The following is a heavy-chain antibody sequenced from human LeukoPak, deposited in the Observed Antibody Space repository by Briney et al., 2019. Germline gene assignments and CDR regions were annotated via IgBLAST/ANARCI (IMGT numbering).Heavy chain of an antibody. CDR1: GGSFSGYY. CDR2: VKDSGSA. J-gene: IGHJ4*02. V-gene: IGHV4-34*01. Sequence: SETLSLTCAVYGGSFSGYYWSWIRQPPGKGLEWIGEVKDSGSANYNPSLKSRVFISVDTSKNQFSLKLRSVTAAGTAVYYCARGKGYTTSSRHRGIDNWGQGTLVTVSS. CDR3: ARGKGYTTSSRHRGIDN. D-gene: IGHD6-6*01.